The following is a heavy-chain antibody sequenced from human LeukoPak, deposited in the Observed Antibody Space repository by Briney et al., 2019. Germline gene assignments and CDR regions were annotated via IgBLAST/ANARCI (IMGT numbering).Heavy chain of an antibody. CDR2: ISYDGSNK. CDR3: AKEYYDILTGYP. V-gene: IGHV3-30-3*01. Sequence: PGGSLRLSCAASGFTFSSYAMHWVRQAPGKGLEWVAVISYDGSNKYYADSVKGRFTISRDNSKNTLYLQMNSLRAEDTAVYYCAKEYYDILTGYPVGQGTLVTVSS. CDR1: GFTFSSYA. J-gene: IGHJ5*02. D-gene: IGHD3-9*01.